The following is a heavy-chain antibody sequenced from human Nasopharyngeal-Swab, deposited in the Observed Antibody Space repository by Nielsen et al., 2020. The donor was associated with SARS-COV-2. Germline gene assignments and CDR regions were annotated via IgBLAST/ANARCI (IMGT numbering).Heavy chain of an antibody. J-gene: IGHJ6*02. CDR3: ANCGTTAYYGMDV. CDR1: GFTFSSYG. Sequence: GESLKTSCAASGFTFSSYGMHWVRQAPGKGLEWVAVISYDGSNKYYADSVKGRFTISRDNSKNTLYLQMNSLRAEDTAVYYCANCGTTAYYGMDVWGQGTTVTVSS. CDR2: ISYDGSNK. V-gene: IGHV3-30*18. D-gene: IGHD1-7*01.